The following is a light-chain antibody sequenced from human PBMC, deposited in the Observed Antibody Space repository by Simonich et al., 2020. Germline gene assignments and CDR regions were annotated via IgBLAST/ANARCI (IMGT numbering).Light chain of an antibody. CDR2: EVS. J-gene: IGKJ1*01. Sequence: DIVMTQTPLSLSVTPGQPASISCKSSQSLLHSDGKTYLYWYLQKPGQSPQILSYEVSNRFSGVPDRFSGSGSGTDFTLKISRVEAEDVGVYYCMQSIQLPPTFGQGTKVEIK. CDR1: QSLLHSDGKTY. CDR3: MQSIQLPPT. V-gene: IGKV2D-29*02.